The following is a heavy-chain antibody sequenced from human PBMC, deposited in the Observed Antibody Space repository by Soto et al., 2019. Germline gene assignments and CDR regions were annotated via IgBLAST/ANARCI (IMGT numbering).Heavy chain of an antibody. CDR1: GGTFSSYA. D-gene: IGHD3-3*01. CDR3: ARAPNPYYDFSHSWFDP. CDR2: IIPIFGTA. Sequence: SVKVSCKASGGTFSSYAISWVRQAPGQGLEWMGGIIPIFGTANYAQKFQGRVTITADESTSTAYMELSSLRSEDTAVYYCARAPNPYYDFSHSWFDPWGQGTLVTVSS. V-gene: IGHV1-69*13. J-gene: IGHJ5*02.